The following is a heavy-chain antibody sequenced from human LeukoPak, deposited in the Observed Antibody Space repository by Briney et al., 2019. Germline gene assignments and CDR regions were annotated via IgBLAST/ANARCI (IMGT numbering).Heavy chain of an antibody. Sequence: GESLKISCKGSGYSFTSYWIGWVRQMPGKGLEWMGIIYPGDSDTRYSPSFQGQVTISADKSISTAYLQWSSLKASDTAMYYCARPHISNKGEHQVDYGMDVWGQGTTVTVSS. CDR1: GYSFTSYW. CDR2: IYPGDSDT. CDR3: ARPHISNKGEHQVDYGMDV. D-gene: IGHD2-2*01. V-gene: IGHV5-51*01. J-gene: IGHJ6*02.